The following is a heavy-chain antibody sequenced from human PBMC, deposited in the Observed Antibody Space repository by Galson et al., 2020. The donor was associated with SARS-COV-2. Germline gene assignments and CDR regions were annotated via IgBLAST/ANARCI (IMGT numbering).Heavy chain of an antibody. D-gene: IGHD6-13*01. J-gene: IGHJ4*02. CDR3: ARGGEGIDY. CDR1: GFSFSSYD. CDR2: IDIAGNP. Sequence: GESLKISCAASGFSFSSYDMHWVRQATGKGLEWVSTIDIAGNPYYPGSVKGRFTISRENAKNSYYLQMNSLRAGDTAVYFCARGGEGIDYWGQGTLVTVSS. V-gene: IGHV3-13*05.